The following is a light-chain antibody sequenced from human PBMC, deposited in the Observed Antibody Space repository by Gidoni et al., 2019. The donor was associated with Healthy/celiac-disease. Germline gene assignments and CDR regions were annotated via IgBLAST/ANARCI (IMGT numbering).Light chain of an antibody. J-gene: IGKJ1*01. CDR3: KQYNNWPRT. CDR1: QSVSSN. V-gene: IGKV3-15*01. CDR2: GAS. Sequence: LVITHSPATLSVSPGEIATLSCRSSQSVSSNLSWYQQKPGQAPRLLIYGASTRATGIPARFSGSGSGTEFTLKISSLQSEDVAVYYCKQYNNWPRTFGQGTKVEIK.